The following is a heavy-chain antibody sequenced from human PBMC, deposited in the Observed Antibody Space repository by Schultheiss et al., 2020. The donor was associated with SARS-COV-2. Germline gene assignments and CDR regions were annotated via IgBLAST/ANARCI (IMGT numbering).Heavy chain of an antibody. V-gene: IGHV3-30*02. CDR3: AKDVQAGKGSYNFDY. D-gene: IGHD6-19*01. CDR1: GFTLTNYG. J-gene: IGHJ4*02. CDR2: IRYDGSNK. Sequence: GGSLRLSCAASGFTLTNYGMHWVRQAPGKGLEWVAFIRYDGSNKYYADSVKGRFTISRDNSKNTLYLQMNSLRAEDTAVYYCAKDVQAGKGSYNFDYWGQGTLVTVSS.